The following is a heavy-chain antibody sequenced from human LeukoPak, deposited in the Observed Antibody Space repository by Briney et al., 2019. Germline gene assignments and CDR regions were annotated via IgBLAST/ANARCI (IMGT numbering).Heavy chain of an antibody. V-gene: IGHV1-2*02. CDR2: INPNSGGT. CDR1: GYTFTGYY. J-gene: IGHJ4*02. Sequence: GASVKVSCKASGYTFTGYYMHWVRQAPGQGLEWMGWINPNSGGTNYAQKFQGRVTMTRDTSISTAYMELSSLRSEDTAVYYCARGFGASHRPRRTDKYYFDYWGQGTLVTVSS. D-gene: IGHD3-3*01. CDR3: ARGFGASHRPRRTDKYYFDY.